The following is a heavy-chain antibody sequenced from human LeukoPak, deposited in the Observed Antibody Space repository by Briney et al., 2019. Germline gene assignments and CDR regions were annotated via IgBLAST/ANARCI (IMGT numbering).Heavy chain of an antibody. D-gene: IGHD2-2*01. CDR2: IYYSGST. J-gene: IGHJ4*02. CDR1: GGSISSGNYY. Sequence: PSETLSLTCTVSGGSISSGNYYWSWIRQPPGKGLEWIGYIYYSGSTYYNPSLKSRVTISVDTSKNQFSLKLSSVTAADTAVYYCARAVVPAAYYFDYWGQGTLVTVSS. V-gene: IGHV4-30-4*08. CDR3: ARAVVPAAYYFDY.